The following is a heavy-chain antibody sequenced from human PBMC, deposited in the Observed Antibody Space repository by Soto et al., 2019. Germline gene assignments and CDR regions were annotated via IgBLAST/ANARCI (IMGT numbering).Heavy chain of an antibody. J-gene: IGHJ6*02. D-gene: IGHD6-13*01. CDR1: GDTLTKLS. CDR2: FDPEDGET. V-gene: IGHV1-24*01. Sequence: ASVKVSCKVSGDTLTKLSMHWVRQAPGKGLEWMGGFDPEDGETIYAQKFQGRVTMTEDTSTDTAYMELSSLRSEDTAVYYCATTIAAAERYYYDLDVWGQGTTVTVS. CDR3: ATTIAAAERYYYDLDV.